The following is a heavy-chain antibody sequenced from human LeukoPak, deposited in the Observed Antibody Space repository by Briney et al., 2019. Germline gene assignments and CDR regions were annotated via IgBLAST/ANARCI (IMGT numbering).Heavy chain of an antibody. V-gene: IGHV4-39*07. CDR3: VREPAMVAAAGLDY. CDR2: IYYSGST. J-gene: IGHJ4*02. CDR1: GGSISSSSYY. Sequence: SETLSLTCTVSGGSISSSSYYWGWIRQPPGKGLEWIGSIYYSGSTNYNPSLKSRVTVSVDTSKNQFSLRLSSVTAADTAVYYCVREPAMVAAAGLDYWGQGTLVTVSS. D-gene: IGHD6-13*01.